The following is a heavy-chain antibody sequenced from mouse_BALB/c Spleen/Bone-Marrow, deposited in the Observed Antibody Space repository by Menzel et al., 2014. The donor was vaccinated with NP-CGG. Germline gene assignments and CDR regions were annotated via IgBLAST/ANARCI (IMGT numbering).Heavy chain of an antibody. D-gene: IGHD2-2*01. V-gene: IGHV1-61*01. CDR3: ARGGYDGWYFDV. CDR1: DYSFTSYW. CDR2: IHPSDSET. J-gene: IGHJ1*01. Sequence: VQRVESGAELVRPWSSVKLSCRASDYSFTSYWLNWVKQRPGQGLEWIGMIHPSDSETRLNQKFKDKATLTVDKSSSTAYMQLSSPTSEDSAVYYCARGGYDGWYFDVWGAGTTVTVSS.